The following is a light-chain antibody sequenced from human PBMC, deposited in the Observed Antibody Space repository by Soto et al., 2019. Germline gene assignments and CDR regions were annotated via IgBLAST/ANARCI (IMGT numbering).Light chain of an antibody. Sequence: QSVLTQPASVSGSPGQSITISCTGTSSDIGAYDYVSWYRHHPGKAPKLMIYEVSNRPSGVSNRFWGSKSGNTASLTISGLQAEDEADYYCSSYTSISTHVFGGGTKLTVL. CDR1: SSDIGAYDY. CDR3: SSYTSISTHV. CDR2: EVS. J-gene: IGLJ2*01. V-gene: IGLV2-14*01.